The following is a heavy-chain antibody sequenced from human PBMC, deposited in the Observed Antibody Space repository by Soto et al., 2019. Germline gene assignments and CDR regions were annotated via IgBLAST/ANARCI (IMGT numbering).Heavy chain of an antibody. D-gene: IGHD6-13*01. V-gene: IGHV1-69*13. CDR1: GGTFSSYA. CDR3: ARDRGSSMYYYYYYGMDV. J-gene: IGHJ6*02. CDR2: IIPIFGTA. Sequence: GASVKVSCKASGGTFSSYAISWVRQAPGQGLEWMGGIIPIFGTANYAQKFQGRVTITADESTSRAYMELSSLRSEDTAVYYCARDRGSSMYYYYYYGMDVWGQGTTVTVSS.